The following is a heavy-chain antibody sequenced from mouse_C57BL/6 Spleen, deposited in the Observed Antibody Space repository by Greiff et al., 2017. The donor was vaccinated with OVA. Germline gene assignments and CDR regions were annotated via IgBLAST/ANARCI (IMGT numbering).Heavy chain of an antibody. D-gene: IGHD4-1*01. CDR2: INPSNGGT. Sequence: QVQLQQPGTELVKPGASVKLSCKASGYTLTSYRMPRVKQRPGQGLEWIGNINPSNGGTNYNEKFKSKATLTVDKSSSTAYMQLSSLTSEDSAVYYCAREGKKTGPRFDYWGQGTTLTVSS. V-gene: IGHV1-53*01. J-gene: IGHJ2*01. CDR1: GYTLTSYR. CDR3: AREGKKTGPRFDY.